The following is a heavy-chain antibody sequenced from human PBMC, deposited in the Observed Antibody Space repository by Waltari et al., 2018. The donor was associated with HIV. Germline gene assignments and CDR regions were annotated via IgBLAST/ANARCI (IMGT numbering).Heavy chain of an antibody. Sequence: QVQLVESGGGVVQPGRSLRLSCAASGFTFSSYGMHWVRQAPGKGLEWVAVIWYDGSNKYYADSVKGRFTISRDNSKNTLYLQMNSLRAEDTAVYYCARDGGSGLLWFGELGYWGQGTLVTVSS. CDR2: IWYDGSNK. CDR1: GFTFSSYG. J-gene: IGHJ4*02. CDR3: ARDGGSGLLWFGELGY. D-gene: IGHD3-10*01. V-gene: IGHV3-33*01.